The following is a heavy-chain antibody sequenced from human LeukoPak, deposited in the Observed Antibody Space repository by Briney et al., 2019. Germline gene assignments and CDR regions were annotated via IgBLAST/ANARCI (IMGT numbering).Heavy chain of an antibody. J-gene: IGHJ4*02. Sequence: ASVKVSCKASGCTFTAYSMHWVRQAPGQGLEWMGWINPNSGATNYAQRFQGRVSLTRDTSTNTASMELSRLTSDDTAIYYCARSPYSTPPFDYWGQGTLVTVSS. D-gene: IGHD6-13*01. CDR2: INPNSGAT. CDR1: GCTFTAYS. CDR3: ARSPYSTPPFDY. V-gene: IGHV1-2*02.